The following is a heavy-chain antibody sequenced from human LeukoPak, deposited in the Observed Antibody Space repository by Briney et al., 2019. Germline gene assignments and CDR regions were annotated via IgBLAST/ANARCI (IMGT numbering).Heavy chain of an antibody. CDR1: GYTSTSYA. V-gene: IGHV7-4-1*02. CDR3: ARPLSIAVAASRFDP. Sequence: GASVKVSCKASGYTSTSYAMNWVRQAPGQGLEWMGWINTNTGNPTYAQGFTGRFVFSLDTSVSTAYLQISSLKAEDTAVYYCARPLSIAVAASRFDPWGQGTLVTVSS. J-gene: IGHJ5*02. CDR2: INTNTGNP. D-gene: IGHD6-19*01.